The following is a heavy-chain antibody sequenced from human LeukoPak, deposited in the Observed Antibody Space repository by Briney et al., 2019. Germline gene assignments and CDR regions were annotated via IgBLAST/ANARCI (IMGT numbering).Heavy chain of an antibody. V-gene: IGHV4-39*01. J-gene: IGHJ3*02. Sequence: SETLSLTCTVSGGSISSSSYYWGWIRQPRGKGLEWIGSIYYSGSTYYNPSLKSRVTISVDTSKNQLSLKLSSVTAADTAVYYCARAPFGAFDIWGQGTMVTVSS. CDR2: IYYSGST. D-gene: IGHD3-3*01. CDR1: GGSISSSSYY. CDR3: ARAPFGAFDI.